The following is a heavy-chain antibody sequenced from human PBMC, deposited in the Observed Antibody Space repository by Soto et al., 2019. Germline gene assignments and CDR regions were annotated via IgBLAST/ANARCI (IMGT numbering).Heavy chain of an antibody. J-gene: IGHJ5*02. CDR3: ARTSLLFDP. Sequence: SETLSLTCTVSGCSISSYYWSWIRQPPGKGLEWIGYIYYSGSTNYNPSLKSRATISVDTSKNQFSLKLSSVTAADTAVYYCARTSLLFDPWGQGTLVTVSS. V-gene: IGHV4-59*01. CDR2: IYYSGST. CDR1: GCSISSYY.